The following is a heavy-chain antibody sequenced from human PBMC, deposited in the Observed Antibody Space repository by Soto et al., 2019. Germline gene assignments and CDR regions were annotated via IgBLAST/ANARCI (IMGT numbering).Heavy chain of an antibody. CDR3: ARGLGLYYFDY. CDR2: INAGNGNT. D-gene: IGHD1-26*01. J-gene: IGHJ4*02. Sequence: GASVKVSCKASGGTFSSYCVHWVRQAPGQRLEWMGWINAGNGNTKYSQKFQGRVTITRDTSASTAYMELSSLRSEDTAVYYCARGLGLYYFDYWGQGTLVTVSS. CDR1: GGTFSSYC. V-gene: IGHV1-3*01.